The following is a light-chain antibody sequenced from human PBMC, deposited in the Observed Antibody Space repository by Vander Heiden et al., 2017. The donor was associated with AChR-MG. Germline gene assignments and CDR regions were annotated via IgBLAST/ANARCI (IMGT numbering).Light chain of an antibody. CDR1: SSDVGNYNF. CDR3: SSCTSSVTLV. Sequence: QSALTQPASVSGSPVPSITISCTATSSDVGNYNFVSWYQQHPGEAPKLIIYEVNKRASVVSNGFSGSKSGNTASLTISGRQAEDEADYYCSSCTSSVTLVFGSGTKVTVL. V-gene: IGLV2-14*01. CDR2: EVN. J-gene: IGLJ1*01.